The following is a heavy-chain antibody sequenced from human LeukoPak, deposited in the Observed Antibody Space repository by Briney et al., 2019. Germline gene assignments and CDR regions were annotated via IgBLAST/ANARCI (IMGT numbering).Heavy chain of an antibody. V-gene: IGHV3-23*01. J-gene: IGHJ5*02. D-gene: IGHD4-11*01. CDR3: ASRATVTTDRFWFDP. Sequence: GGSLRLSCAASGFTFSSYAMSWVRQVPGKGLEWVSGISGSGGSTYYADSVKGRFIISRDNSKNTLYLQMNSLRAEDTAVYYCASRATVTTDRFWFDPWGQGTLVTVSS. CDR1: GFTFSSYA. CDR2: ISGSGGST.